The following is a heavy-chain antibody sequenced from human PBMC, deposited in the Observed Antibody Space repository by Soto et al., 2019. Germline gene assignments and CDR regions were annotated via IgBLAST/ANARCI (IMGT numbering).Heavy chain of an antibody. D-gene: IGHD6-19*01. CDR1: GYTFTGYG. CDR2: ISTYGGNT. J-gene: IGHJ4*02. CDR3: ERGGSSGWSQYYLDY. Sequence: ASVKVSCKASGYTFTGYGISWVRQAPGQGLEWMGRISTYGGNTSYAQKLQGRVTMTRDTSTSTVYMELSSLRSEDTAVYYCERGGSSGWSQYYLDYWGQGTLVTVSS. V-gene: IGHV1-18*01.